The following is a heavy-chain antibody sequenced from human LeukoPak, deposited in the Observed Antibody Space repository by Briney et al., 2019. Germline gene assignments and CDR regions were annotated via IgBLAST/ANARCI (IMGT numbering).Heavy chain of an antibody. J-gene: IGHJ3*02. CDR1: GGSFSGYY. V-gene: IGHV4-34*01. D-gene: IGHD3-22*01. CDR3: ARDYYDSSGKLDAFDI. Sequence: NPSETLSLTCAVYGGSFSGYYWSWIRQPPGKGLEWIGEINHSGSTNYNPSLKSRVTISVDTSKNQFSLKLSSVTAADTAVYYCARDYYDSSGKLDAFDIWGQGTMVTVSS. CDR2: INHSGST.